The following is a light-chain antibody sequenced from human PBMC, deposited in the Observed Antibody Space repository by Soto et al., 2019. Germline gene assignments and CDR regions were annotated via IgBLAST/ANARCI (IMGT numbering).Light chain of an antibody. J-gene: IGKJ2*01. CDR3: QQYNSGT. CDR2: DAS. Sequence: DIQMTQSPSTLSASVGDRVTITCRASQSISSWLAWYQQKPGKAPKLLIYDASGLESGVPSRFSGSGSGTEFTLTISSLQPDDFATYYCQQYNSGTFGQGTKLEIK. V-gene: IGKV1-5*01. CDR1: QSISSW.